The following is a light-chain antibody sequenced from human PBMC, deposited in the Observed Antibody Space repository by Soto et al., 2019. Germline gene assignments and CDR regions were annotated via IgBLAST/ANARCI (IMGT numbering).Light chain of an antibody. CDR1: QTISSSY. Sequence: EIVLTQSPGTLSLSPGERATLSCTASQTISSSYLAWYQQKPGQAPRLLIYGVSSRATGIPDRFSGSGSGTDFTLTISRLEPEDFAVYYCQQYGSSSWTFGQGTKVEVK. CDR3: QQYGSSSWT. J-gene: IGKJ1*01. V-gene: IGKV3-20*01. CDR2: GVS.